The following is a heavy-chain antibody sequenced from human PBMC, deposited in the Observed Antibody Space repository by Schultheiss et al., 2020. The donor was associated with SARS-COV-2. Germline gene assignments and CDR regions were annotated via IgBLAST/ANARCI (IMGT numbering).Heavy chain of an antibody. CDR3: ARTEAGTYFDY. V-gene: IGHV3-30*03. D-gene: IGHD6-13*01. CDR2: ISYDGSNK. CDR1: GFTFSSYW. Sequence: GGSLRLSCAASGFTFSSYWMSWVRQAPGKGLEWVAVISYDGSNKYYADSVKGRFTISRDNSKNTLYLQMNSLRAEDTAVYYCARTEAGTYFDYWGQGTLVTVSS. J-gene: IGHJ4*02.